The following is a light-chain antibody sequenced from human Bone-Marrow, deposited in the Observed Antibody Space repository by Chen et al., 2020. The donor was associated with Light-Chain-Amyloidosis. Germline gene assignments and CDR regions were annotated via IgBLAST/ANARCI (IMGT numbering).Light chain of an antibody. CDR3: AAWDDRLNGWV. J-gene: IGLJ3*02. CDR1: RTNIGINH. CDR2: KSD. Sequence: QSVLTQPPSASGTPGQRITISCSGSRTNIGINHVYWYQQLPGTAPKLFMYKSDQRPSGVPDRFAGSKSGGSASLAISGLRSEDEADYYYAAWDDRLNGWVFGGGTKLTVL. V-gene: IGLV1-47*01.